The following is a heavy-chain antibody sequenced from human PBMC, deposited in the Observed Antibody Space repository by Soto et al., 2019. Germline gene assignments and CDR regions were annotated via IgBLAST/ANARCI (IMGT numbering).Heavy chain of an antibody. J-gene: IGHJ4*02. V-gene: IGHV4-30-2*01. D-gene: IGHD2-2*01. CDR1: GDSMTSGDYS. Sequence: TLSLTCTVSGDSMTSGDYSWSWIRQPPGKGLEWLGYIYRTGNTHYSPSLKSRVSISQDRSKNQFSLELTSVTAADTAVYYRARGDYQYSIDDWGQGTLVTVSA. CDR3: ARGDYQYSIDD. CDR2: IYRTGNT.